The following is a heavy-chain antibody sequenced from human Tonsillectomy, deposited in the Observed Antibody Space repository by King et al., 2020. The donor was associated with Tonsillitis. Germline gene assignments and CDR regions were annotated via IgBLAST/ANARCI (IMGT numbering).Heavy chain of an antibody. CDR2: IYHSGST. D-gene: IGHD3-22*01. CDR3: ARAARELSGYFFDY. V-gene: IGHV4-30-2*01. J-gene: IGHJ4*02. CDR1: GGSISSGDYS. Sequence: LQLQESGSGLVKPSQTLSLTCAVSGGSISSGDYSWSWIRQPPGKGLEWIGYIYHSGSTYYNPSLKSRVTISVDRSKNQFSLKLSSVTAADTAVYYCARAARELSGYFFDYCGQGTLVTVSS.